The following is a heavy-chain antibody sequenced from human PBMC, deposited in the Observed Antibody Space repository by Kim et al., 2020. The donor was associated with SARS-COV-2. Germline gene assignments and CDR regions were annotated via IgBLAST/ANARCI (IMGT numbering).Heavy chain of an antibody. V-gene: IGHV3-15*01. D-gene: IGHD3-10*01. CDR1: GFTFTDAW. Sequence: GGSLRLSCAASGFTFTDAWMDWVRRAPGKGLEWVGRIKSKSAGGTTDYAAPVKGRFTISRDDSKNTLNLQMNTLKTEDTAVYYCTTYFSSGSYTWGGQGTLVTVSS. J-gene: IGHJ4*02. CDR3: TTYFSSGSYTW. CDR2: IKSKSAGGTT.